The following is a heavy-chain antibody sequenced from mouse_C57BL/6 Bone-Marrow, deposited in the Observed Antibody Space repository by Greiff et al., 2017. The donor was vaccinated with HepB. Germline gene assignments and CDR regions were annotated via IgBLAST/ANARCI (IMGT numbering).Heavy chain of an antibody. Sequence: DVQLQESGGDLVKPGGFLKLSCAASGFTFSSYGMSWVRQTPDKRLEWVATISSGGSYTYYPDSVKGRFTISRDNAKNTLYLQMSSLKSEDTAMYYCARRRSNYMLWYFDVWGTGTTVTVSS. D-gene: IGHD2-5*01. CDR3: ARRRSNYMLWYFDV. V-gene: IGHV5-6*01. J-gene: IGHJ1*03. CDR1: GFTFSSYG. CDR2: ISSGGSYT.